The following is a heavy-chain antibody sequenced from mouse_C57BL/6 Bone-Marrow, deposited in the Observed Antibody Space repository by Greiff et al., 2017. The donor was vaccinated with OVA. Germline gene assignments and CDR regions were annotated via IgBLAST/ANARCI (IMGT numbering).Heavy chain of an antibody. V-gene: IGHV1-22*01. Sequence: VQLKQSGPELVKPGASVKMSCKASGYTFTDYNMHWVKQSHGKSLEWIGYINPNNGGTSYNQKFKGKATLTVTKSSSTAYMELRSLTSEDSAVYDCARGTWLTTVVANDWYFDVWGTGTTVTVSS. CDR3: ARGTWLTTVVANDWYFDV. CDR2: INPNNGGT. D-gene: IGHD1-1*01. J-gene: IGHJ1*03. CDR1: GYTFTDYN.